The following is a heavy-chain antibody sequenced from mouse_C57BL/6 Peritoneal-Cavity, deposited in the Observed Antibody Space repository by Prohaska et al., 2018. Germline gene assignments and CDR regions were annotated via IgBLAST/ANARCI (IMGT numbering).Heavy chain of an antibody. CDR2: INSDGSAI. D-gene: IGHD2-1*01. J-gene: IGHJ1*03. V-gene: IGHV11-2*01. CDR3: MRYGNYWYFDV. Sequence: EVQLLETGGGLVQPGGSRGLSCEGSGFTFSGFWMSWVRQTPGKTLEWIGDINSDGSAINYATSIKDRFTIVRDNDKSTLYLQMSNVRSEDTATYFCMRYGNYWYFDVWGTGTTVTVSS. CDR1: GFTFSGFW.